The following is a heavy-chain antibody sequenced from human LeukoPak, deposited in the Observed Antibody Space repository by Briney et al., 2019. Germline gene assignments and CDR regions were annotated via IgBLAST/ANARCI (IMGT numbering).Heavy chain of an antibody. CDR1: GFTFSNFW. Sequence: PGGSLRLSCAVSGFTFSNFWMSWVRQAPGRELEWVANIHPEGNEKYHVGSVEGRFVISRDNTKNLLFLQMSGLRVEDTALYYCARGDAFSGDHWGQGTLVTVSS. CDR2: IHPEGNEK. J-gene: IGHJ4*02. V-gene: IGHV3-7*04. CDR3: ARGDAFSGDH.